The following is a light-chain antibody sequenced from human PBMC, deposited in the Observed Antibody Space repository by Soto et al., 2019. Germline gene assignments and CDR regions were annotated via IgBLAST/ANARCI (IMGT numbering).Light chain of an antibody. V-gene: IGKV3-11*01. CDR2: DAS. Sequence: EIVLTQSPATLSLSPGERATISCRASQSVNNYLAWYQQKPGQAPRLLIYDASSRATDIPARFSGSGSGTDFTLSISSLEPEDFATYYCHQRSNWPLTFGGGTKVEIK. CDR1: QSVNNY. J-gene: IGKJ4*01. CDR3: HQRSNWPLT.